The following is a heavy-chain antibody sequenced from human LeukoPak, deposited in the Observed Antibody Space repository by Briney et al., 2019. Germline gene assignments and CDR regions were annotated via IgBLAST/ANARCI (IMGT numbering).Heavy chain of an antibody. CDR1: GFPFSSYG. CDR2: LVYDARS. D-gene: IGHD6-19*01. J-gene: IGHJ4*02. V-gene: IGHV3-33*01. Sequence: PGGSLRLSCAASGFPFSSYGMHWVRQAPGKGLEWVARLVYDARSDYGSSVKGRFSISRADSKNTLFLDMSNLRVEDTALYYCARDLSAAFDFWGQGVLVTVSS. CDR3: ARDLSAAFDF.